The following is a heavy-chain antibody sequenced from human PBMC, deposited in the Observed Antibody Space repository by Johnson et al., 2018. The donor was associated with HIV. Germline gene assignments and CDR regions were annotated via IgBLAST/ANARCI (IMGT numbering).Heavy chain of an antibody. V-gene: IGHV3-73*01. CDR2: IRSKGNNYAK. CDR1: GFTFSGSA. Sequence: VQLVESGGGLVQPGGSLKLACAASGFTFSGSALHWVRQASGKGLEWVGHIRSKGNNYAKAYAASVKGRFTISRDDSQNTAYLQMNRLKTEDTAGYYCTKLVGYCSGGGCYTPGDIWGQGTMVTVSS. CDR3: TKLVGYCSGGGCYTPGDI. D-gene: IGHD2-15*01. J-gene: IGHJ3*02.